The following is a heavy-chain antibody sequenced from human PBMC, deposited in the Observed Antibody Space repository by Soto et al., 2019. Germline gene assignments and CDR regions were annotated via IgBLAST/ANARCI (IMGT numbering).Heavy chain of an antibody. CDR1: GFTFSSYA. CDR3: ARGVAKFNGMDV. Sequence: QVQLVESGGGVVQPGRSLRLSCAASGFTFSSYAMHWVRQAPGKGLEWVAVISYDGSNKYYADSVKGRFTISRDNSKNTLYLQMNSLRAEDTAVYYCARGVAKFNGMDVWGQGTTVTVSS. J-gene: IGHJ6*02. CDR2: ISYDGSNK. V-gene: IGHV3-30-3*01.